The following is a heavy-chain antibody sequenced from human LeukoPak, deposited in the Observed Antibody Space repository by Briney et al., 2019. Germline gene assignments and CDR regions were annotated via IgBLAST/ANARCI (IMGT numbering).Heavy chain of an antibody. Sequence: PSETLSLTCTVSGGSISSSSYYWGWLRQPPGKGLEWIVSIYYSGSTYYNPSLKSRVTISVDTSKNQFSLKVSPVTAADTAVYYCASRWYAFDFWGQGTMVSVSS. CDR2: IYYSGST. J-gene: IGHJ3*01. CDR1: GGSISSSSYY. CDR3: ASRWYAFDF. D-gene: IGHD2-8*01. V-gene: IGHV4-39*01.